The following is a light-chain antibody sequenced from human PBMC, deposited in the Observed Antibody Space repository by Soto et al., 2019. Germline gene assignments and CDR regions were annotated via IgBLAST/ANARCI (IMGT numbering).Light chain of an antibody. CDR2: AAS. V-gene: IGKV1-27*01. CDR1: QGITDY. J-gene: IGKJ1*01. CDR3: QKYNSVPWT. Sequence: DIQMTQSPSSLAASVGDRVTITCRASQGITDYLAWYQQKPGKVPKLLIYAASTLQSGVPSRFSGSGSGTDFTLTISGLQPEDGATYYCQKYNSVPWTFGQGTKVEIK.